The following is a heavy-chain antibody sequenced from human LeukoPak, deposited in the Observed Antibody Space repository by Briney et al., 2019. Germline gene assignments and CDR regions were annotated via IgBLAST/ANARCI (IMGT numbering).Heavy chain of an antibody. CDR1: GFTFSNAW. D-gene: IGHD3-22*01. CDR2: IKSKTDGGTT. CDR3: TTVYDSSGYYYDY. V-gene: IGHV3-15*01. Sequence: PGGSLRLSCAASGFTFSNAWMSWVRQAPGKGLEWVGRIKSKTDGGTTDYAAPVKGRFTISRDDSKNTLYLQMNSLKTEDTAVYYCTTVYDSSGYYYDYWGQGTLVTVSS. J-gene: IGHJ4*02.